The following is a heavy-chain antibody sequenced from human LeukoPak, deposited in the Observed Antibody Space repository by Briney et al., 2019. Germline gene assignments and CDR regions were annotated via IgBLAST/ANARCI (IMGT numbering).Heavy chain of an antibody. CDR1: GITLSTYS. V-gene: IGHV3-48*04. Sequence: PGGSLRLSCEGSGITLSTYSMNWIRQAPGKGLEWVSYIGSSGTTIYYADSVKGRFTISRDNAKNSLYLQMNSLRAEDTAVYYCAREEGGNYFDAWGQGTLVTVSS. CDR3: AREEGGNYFDA. D-gene: IGHD1-26*01. J-gene: IGHJ4*02. CDR2: IGSSGTTI.